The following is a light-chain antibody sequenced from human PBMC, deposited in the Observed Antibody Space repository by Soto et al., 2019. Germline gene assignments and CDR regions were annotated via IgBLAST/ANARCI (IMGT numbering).Light chain of an antibody. V-gene: IGKV3-15*01. CDR2: GVS. CDR3: QQYSSWPLT. CDR1: QSVTNSN. J-gene: IGKJ4*01. Sequence: EIVMTQSPATRSVSPGERATLSCRASQSVTNSNLAWYQQKLGQAPRLLIYGVSTRATGVPARFSGSGSGTEFTLTISSLQSEDFAVYYCQQYSSWPLTFGGGTKVEIK.